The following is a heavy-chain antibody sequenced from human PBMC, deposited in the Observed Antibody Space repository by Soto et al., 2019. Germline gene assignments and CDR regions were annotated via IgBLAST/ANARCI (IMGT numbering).Heavy chain of an antibody. CDR3: ARGQSSLLLDC. D-gene: IGHD2-8*02. CDR1: GGSFSAYY. CDR2: INHSGST. Sequence: QVQLQQWGAGLLKPSETLSLTCAVYGGSFSAYYWCWIRQPPGKVLEWIGEINHSGSTNYNPSLKSRVTLSVDTSKNQFSLELSSVTAADTAVYYWARGQSSLLLDCWGQGILVTVSS. V-gene: IGHV4-34*01. J-gene: IGHJ4*02.